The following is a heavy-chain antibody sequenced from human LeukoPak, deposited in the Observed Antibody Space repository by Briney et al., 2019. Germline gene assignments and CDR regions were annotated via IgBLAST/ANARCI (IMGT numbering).Heavy chain of an antibody. D-gene: IGHD3-22*01. CDR1: GFTSSSYE. CDR3: AKGDGYYDSSAYSLPDF. J-gene: IGHJ4*02. CDR2: ISSSGSTI. V-gene: IGHV3-48*03. Sequence: HPGGSLRPSCAASGFTSSSYEMNWVRQAPGKGLEWVSYISSSGSTIYYADSVKGRFTISRDNAKNSLYLQMNSLRAEDMAFYYCAKGDGYYDSSAYSLPDFWGQGTLVTVSS.